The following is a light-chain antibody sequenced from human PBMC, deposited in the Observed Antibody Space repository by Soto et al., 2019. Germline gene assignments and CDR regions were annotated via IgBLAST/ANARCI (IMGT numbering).Light chain of an antibody. J-gene: IGKJ2*01. Sequence: DIQMTQSPSTLSASVGDRVNITCRASQSISSWLAWYQQKPGKAPNLLIYEASSLESGVPSRFSGSGFGTEFPLTSSSLPQDDFANYYRQQYNSYPYIFGQGTKLESK. CDR2: EAS. V-gene: IGKV1-5*03. CDR3: QQYNSYPYI. CDR1: QSISSW.